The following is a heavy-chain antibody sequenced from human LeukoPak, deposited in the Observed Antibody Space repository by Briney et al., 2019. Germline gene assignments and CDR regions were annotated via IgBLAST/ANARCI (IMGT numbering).Heavy chain of an antibody. J-gene: IGHJ4*02. CDR1: GFTFDDYG. CDR2: ISWNGGST. D-gene: IGHD3-9*01. V-gene: IGHV3-20*04. Sequence: RPGGSLRLSCAASGFTFDDYGMNWVRQTPGKGLEWISGISWNGGSTGYADSVKGRFTISRANAENSLHMEIYRQRAEDTGLYYSARGRATFYGMLIGYNSGILGTVPDYWGQGTLVTVSS. CDR3: ARGRATFYGMLIGYNSGILGTVPDY.